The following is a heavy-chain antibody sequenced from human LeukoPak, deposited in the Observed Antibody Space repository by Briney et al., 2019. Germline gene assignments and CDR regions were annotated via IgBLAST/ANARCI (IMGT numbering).Heavy chain of an antibody. CDR3: ARCGSLTG. CDR2: IKQDSSEK. D-gene: IGHD3-10*01. V-gene: IGHV3-7*01. CDR1: GFTFSNFW. Sequence: PGGSVIVSCAASGFTFSNFWMTWVRQAPGKGLEWVASIKQDSSEKYYVDSVKGRFTISRDNAKTSLYLQMNSLRVEDTAVYYCARCGSLTGWGQGTLVTVSS. J-gene: IGHJ4*02.